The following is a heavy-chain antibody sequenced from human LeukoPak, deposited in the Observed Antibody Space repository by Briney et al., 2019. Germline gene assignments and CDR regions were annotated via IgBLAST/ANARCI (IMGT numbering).Heavy chain of an antibody. D-gene: IGHD3-10*01. J-gene: IGHJ4*02. V-gene: IGHV4-39*01. CDR3: ARHSSYYGNFDY. Sequence: PSETLSLTCSVSGGSISSSSYYWGWIRQPPGKGLEWIGSIYYSGSTYYNPSLKSRVTISVDTSKNQFSLKLSSVTAADTAVYHCARHSSYYGNFDYWDQGTLVTVSS. CDR2: IYYSGST. CDR1: GGSISSSSYY.